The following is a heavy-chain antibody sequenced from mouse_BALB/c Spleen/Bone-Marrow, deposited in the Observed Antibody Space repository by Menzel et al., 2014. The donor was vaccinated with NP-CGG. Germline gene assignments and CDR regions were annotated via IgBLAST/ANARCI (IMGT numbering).Heavy chain of an antibody. CDR1: GFTFSSFG. J-gene: IGHJ4*01. Sequence: EVNVVESGGGLVQPGGSRKLSCAASGFTFSSFGMHWVRQAPEKGLEWVAYISSGSSTIYYADTVKGRFTISRDNPKNTLFLQMTSRRSEDTAMYYCATGTRAMDYWGQGTSVTVSS. CDR3: ATGTRAMDY. D-gene: IGHD4-1*01. CDR2: ISSGSSTI. V-gene: IGHV5-17*02.